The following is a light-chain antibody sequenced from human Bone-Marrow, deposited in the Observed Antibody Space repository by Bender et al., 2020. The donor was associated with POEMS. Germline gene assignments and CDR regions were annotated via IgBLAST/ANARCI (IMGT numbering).Light chain of an antibody. CDR3: QAWDTYSVI. CDR2: QDT. V-gene: IGLV3-1*01. CDR1: DLGDKY. J-gene: IGLJ2*01. Sequence: SYEVTQPPSVSVSPGQTASITCSGDDLGDKYVAWYQQKPDQSPVLVIYQDTKRPSGIPERFSGYNSGNTATLTISGTQAMDEADYYCQAWDTYSVIFGGGTKLTVL.